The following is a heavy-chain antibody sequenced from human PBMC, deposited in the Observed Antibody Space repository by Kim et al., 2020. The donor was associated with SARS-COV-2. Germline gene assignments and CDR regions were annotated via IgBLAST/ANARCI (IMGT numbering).Heavy chain of an antibody. CDR3: ARDQVPYCSGGSCYFY. V-gene: IGHV3-21*01. J-gene: IGHJ4*02. Sequence: GGSLRLSCAASGFTFSSYSMNWVRQAPGKWLEWVSSISSSSSYIYYADSVKGRFTISRDNAKNSLYLQMNSLRAEDTAVYYCARDQVPYCSGGSCYFYWGQGTLVTVSS. D-gene: IGHD2-15*01. CDR2: ISSSSSYI. CDR1: GFTFSSYS.